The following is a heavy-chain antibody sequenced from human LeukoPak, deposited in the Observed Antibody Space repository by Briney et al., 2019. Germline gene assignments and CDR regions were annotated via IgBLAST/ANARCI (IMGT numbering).Heavy chain of an antibody. CDR3: AKSGYSSGWPYYFDF. CDR1: RFTFGSYA. D-gene: IGHD6-19*01. V-gene: IGHV3-23*01. CDR2: ISGSGGST. Sequence: GESLRLSCAASRFTFGSYAMSWVRQAPGKGLEWVSGISGSGGSTYYADSVKGRFTISRDNSKNTLYLRMNSLRAEDTAVYYCAKSGYSSGWPYYFDFWGQGTLVTVSS. J-gene: IGHJ4*02.